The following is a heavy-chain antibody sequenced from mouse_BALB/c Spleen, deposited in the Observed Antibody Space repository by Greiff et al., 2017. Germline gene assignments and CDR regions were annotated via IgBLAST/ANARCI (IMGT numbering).Heavy chain of an antibody. Sequence: EVQLVESGGGLVKPGGSLKLSCAASGFTFSSYAMSWVRQTPEKRLEWVATISSGGSYTYYPDSVKGRFTISRDNAKNTLYLQMSSLRSEDTAMYYCARHYYGSSWYFDVWGAGTTVTVSS. CDR1: GFTFSSYA. D-gene: IGHD1-1*01. J-gene: IGHJ1*01. V-gene: IGHV5-9-3*01. CDR2: ISSGGSYT. CDR3: ARHYYGSSWYFDV.